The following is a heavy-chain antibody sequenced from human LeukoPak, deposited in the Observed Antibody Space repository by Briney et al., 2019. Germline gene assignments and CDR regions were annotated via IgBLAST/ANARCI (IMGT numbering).Heavy chain of an antibody. V-gene: IGHV1-69*05. J-gene: IGHJ5*02. Sequence: SVKVSCKASGGTFSSYAISWVRQAPGQGLEWMGRIIPIFGTANYAQKFQGRVTITTDESTSTAYMELSSLRSEDTAVYYCARVITMIGLSGYALDAWGQGTLVTVSS. CDR2: IIPIFGTA. CDR1: GGTFSSYA. CDR3: ARVITMIGLSGYALDA. D-gene: IGHD3-22*01.